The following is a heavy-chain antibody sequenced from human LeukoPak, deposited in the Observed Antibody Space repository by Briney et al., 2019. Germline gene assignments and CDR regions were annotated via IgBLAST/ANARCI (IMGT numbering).Heavy chain of an antibody. J-gene: IGHJ6*03. CDR2: INPSDCST. CDR3: AREVSITGTTYPPAYYYYMDV. V-gene: IGHV1-46*01. Sequence: ASVTVSFMASGYTFTSHYLHWLRQPPGQGLEWVGIINPSDCSTSYAHKFQGRVIITRDTSTSTVYMELSSLRSEDTAVYYCAREVSITGTTYPPAYYYYMDVWGKETTVTVFS. CDR1: GYTFTSHY. D-gene: IGHD1-7*01.